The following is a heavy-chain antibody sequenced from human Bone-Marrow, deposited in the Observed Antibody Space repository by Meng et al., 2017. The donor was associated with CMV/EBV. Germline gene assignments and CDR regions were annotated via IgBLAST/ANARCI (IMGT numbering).Heavy chain of an antibody. Sequence: ASVKVSCKASGYTFTGYHLHWVRQAPGQGLEWMGWMNPDSGDTNYAQKFQGRVTMTRDTSITTAYMELSRLRSDDTAVYYCARDKVVGATSYDAFAIWGQGTMVTVSS. V-gene: IGHV1-2*02. CDR3: ARDKVVGATSYDAFAI. CDR1: GYTFTGYH. CDR2: MNPDSGDT. D-gene: IGHD1-26*01. J-gene: IGHJ3*02.